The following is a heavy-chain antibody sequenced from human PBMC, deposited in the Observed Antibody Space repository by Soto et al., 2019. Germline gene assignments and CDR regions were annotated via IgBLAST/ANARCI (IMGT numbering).Heavy chain of an antibody. J-gene: IGHJ5*02. CDR2: IYYSGST. D-gene: IGHD3-22*01. CDR3: ARVYYYDTIGLDL. CDR1: GGSISSHY. V-gene: IGHV4-59*11. Sequence: SETLSLTCTVSGGSISSHYWSWIRQPPGKGLEWIGYIYYSGSTNYSPSLKSRVTISVDTSKTQFSLHLSSVTAADTAVYYCARVYYYDTIGLDLWGQGTLVTSPQ.